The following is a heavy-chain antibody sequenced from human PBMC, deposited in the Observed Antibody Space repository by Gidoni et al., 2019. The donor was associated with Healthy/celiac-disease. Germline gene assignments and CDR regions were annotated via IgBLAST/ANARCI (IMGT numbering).Heavy chain of an antibody. V-gene: IGHV4-4*02. D-gene: IGHD2-21*02. Sequence: QVQLQESRPGLVKPSGTLSLTCAVPGGSISSSNWWSWVRQPPGKGLEWIGEIYHSGSTNYNPSLKSRVTISVDKSKNQFSLKLSSVTAADTAVYYCARDTCGGDCYSRAYYFDYWGQGTLVTVSS. CDR1: GGSISSSNW. CDR3: ARDTCGGDCYSRAYYFDY. J-gene: IGHJ4*02. CDR2: IYHSGST.